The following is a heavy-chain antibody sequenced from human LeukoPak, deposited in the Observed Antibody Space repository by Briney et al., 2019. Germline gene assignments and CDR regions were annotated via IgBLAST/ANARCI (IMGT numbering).Heavy chain of an antibody. J-gene: IGHJ4*02. V-gene: IGHV3-48*01. Sequence: GGSLRLSCAASGFTFSSYSMNWVRQAPGKGLEWVSYISSSSSTIYYADSVKGRFTISRDNSKNTLYLQMNSLRAEDTALYFCAKRNYYDSTGYSPLFENWGQGILVTVSS. CDR3: AKRNYYDSTGYSPLFEN. CDR1: GFTFSSYS. D-gene: IGHD3-22*01. CDR2: ISSSSSTI.